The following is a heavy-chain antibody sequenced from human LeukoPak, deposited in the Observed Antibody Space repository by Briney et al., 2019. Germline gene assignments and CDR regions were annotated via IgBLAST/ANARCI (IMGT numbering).Heavy chain of an antibody. CDR1: GYTFTSYG. CDR2: ISAYNGNT. CDR3: ARDLSPGSGRYPYYYYGMDV. V-gene: IGHV1-18*01. D-gene: IGHD3-10*01. J-gene: IGHJ6*02. Sequence: ASVKVSCKASGYTFTSYGISWVRQAPGQGLEWMGWISAYNGNTNYAQKLQGRVTMTTDTSTSTAYMELRSLRSDDTAVYYCARDLSPGSGRYPYYYYGMDVWGQGTTVTVSS.